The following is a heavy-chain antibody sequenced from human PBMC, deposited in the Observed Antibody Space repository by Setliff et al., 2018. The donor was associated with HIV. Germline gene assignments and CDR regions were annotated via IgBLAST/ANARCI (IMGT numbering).Heavy chain of an antibody. V-gene: IGHV4-61*02. CDR2: IYTSGST. Sequence: SETLSLTCTVSGGSISSGSYYWSWIRQPAGKGLEWIGRIYTSGSTNYNPSLKSRVTISVDTSKNQFSLKLSSVTAADTAVYYCARSPYDYVWGSYRAFDYWGQGTLVTVSS. J-gene: IGHJ4*02. D-gene: IGHD3-16*02. CDR1: GGSISSGSYY. CDR3: ARSPYDYVWGSYRAFDY.